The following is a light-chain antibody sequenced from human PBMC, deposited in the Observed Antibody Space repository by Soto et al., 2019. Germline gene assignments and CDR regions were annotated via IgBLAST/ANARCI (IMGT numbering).Light chain of an antibody. J-gene: IGKJ1*01. V-gene: IGKV1-39*01. CDR2: AAS. CDR1: QSISTY. Sequence: DIQMTHSPPSLSASVGDTITITFRSSQSISTYLDWYQVTPGKAPKVLIYAASTRQDGVPSRFSGSGSGTDFTLTINSLQPEDFATYYCHQNYNLPPWTFGQGTKVDIK. CDR3: HQNYNLPPWT.